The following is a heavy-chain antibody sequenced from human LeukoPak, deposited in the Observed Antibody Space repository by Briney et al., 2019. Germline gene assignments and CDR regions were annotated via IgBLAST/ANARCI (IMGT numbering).Heavy chain of an antibody. J-gene: IGHJ3*02. Sequence: GASLKVSCKASGGTFSSYAISWVRQAPGQGLEWMGGIIPIFGTANYAQKFQGRVTITTDESTSTAYMELSSLRSEDTAVYYCARDPRYCSSTSCSGDAFDIWGQGTMVTVSS. CDR3: ARDPRYCSSTSCSGDAFDI. D-gene: IGHD2-2*01. CDR1: GGTFSSYA. CDR2: IIPIFGTA. V-gene: IGHV1-69*05.